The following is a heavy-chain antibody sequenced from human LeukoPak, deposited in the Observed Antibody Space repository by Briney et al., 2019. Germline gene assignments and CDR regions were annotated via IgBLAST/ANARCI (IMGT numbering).Heavy chain of an antibody. J-gene: IGHJ3*02. V-gene: IGHV3-23*01. Sequence: GGSLRLSCAASGFTFSSYAMSWVRQAPGKGLEWVSVISGSGADTYYADSVGGRFFISRDNSKNTLYLQMGSLRAEDTAVYYCAKPLGSWYSSSSGAFDIWGQGTMVTVSS. CDR2: ISGSGADT. CDR3: AKPLGSWYSSSSGAFDI. D-gene: IGHD6-6*01. CDR1: GFTFSSYA.